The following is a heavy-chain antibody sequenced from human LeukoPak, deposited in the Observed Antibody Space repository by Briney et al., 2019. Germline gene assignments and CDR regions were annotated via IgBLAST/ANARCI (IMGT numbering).Heavy chain of an antibody. CDR2: IYYSGST. D-gene: IGHD2-8*01. CDR1: GGSIRSYY. CDR3: ARGYYWFDP. Sequence: SEPLSLTCTVSGGSIRSYYWSWIRQPPGKGLEWIGYIYYSGSTNYNPSLKSRVTISVDTSKNQFSLKLSSVTAADTAVYYCARGYYWFDPWGQGTLVTVSS. V-gene: IGHV4-59*01. J-gene: IGHJ5*02.